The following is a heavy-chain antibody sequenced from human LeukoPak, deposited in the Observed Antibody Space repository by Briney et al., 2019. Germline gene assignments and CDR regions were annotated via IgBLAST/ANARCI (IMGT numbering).Heavy chain of an antibody. V-gene: IGHV3-21*01. CDR1: GFTFSSSW. CDR2: ISSSSSYI. CDR3: ARDGSSWSNWLDP. Sequence: GGSLRLSCTASGFTFSSSWMHWVRQAPGKGPVWVSSISSSSSYIYYADSVKGRFTISRDNAKNSLYLQMNSLRAEDTAVYYCARDGSSWSNWLDPWGQGTLVTVSS. J-gene: IGHJ5*02. D-gene: IGHD6-13*01.